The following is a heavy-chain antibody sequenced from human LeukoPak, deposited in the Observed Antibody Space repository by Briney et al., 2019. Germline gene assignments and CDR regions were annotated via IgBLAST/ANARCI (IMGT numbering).Heavy chain of an antibody. CDR1: GFTFSSYD. V-gene: IGHV3-23*01. CDR3: AKVGQNYDILTYYFDY. CDR2: ISGSGGST. J-gene: IGHJ4*02. D-gene: IGHD3-9*01. Sequence: GGSLRLSCAVSGFTFSSYDMSWVRQAPGKGLEWVSGISGSGGSTYYADSVKDRFTISRDTSKNALYLQMNSLRVEDTAVYYCAKVGQNYDILTYYFDYWGQGTLVTVSS.